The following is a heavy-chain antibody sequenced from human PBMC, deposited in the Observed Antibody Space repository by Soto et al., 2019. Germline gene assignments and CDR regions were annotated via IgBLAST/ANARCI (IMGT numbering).Heavy chain of an antibody. D-gene: IGHD6-13*01. CDR1: GGSFSGYY. J-gene: IGHJ4*02. CDR3: ARGFVAAAGTAPFDY. V-gene: IGHV4-34*01. CDR2: INHSGST. Sequence: SETLSLTCAVYGGSFSGYYWSWIRQPSGKGLEWIGEINHSGSTNYNPSLKSRVTISVDTSKNQFSLKLSSVTAADTAVYYCARGFVAAAGTAPFDYWGQGTLVTVSS.